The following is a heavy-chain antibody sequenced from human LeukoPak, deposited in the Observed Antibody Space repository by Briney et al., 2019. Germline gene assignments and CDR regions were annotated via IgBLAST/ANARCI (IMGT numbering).Heavy chain of an antibody. CDR1: GYTFTGYY. Sequence: ASVKVSCKSSGYTFTGYYMRWVRQAPGQGLEWMGWINPNSGGTNYAQKFQGRVTMTRDTSISTAYMELSRLRSDDTAVYYCARDSAAYYDILTGYSNHDAFDIWGQGTMVTVSS. J-gene: IGHJ3*02. D-gene: IGHD3-9*01. CDR2: INPNSGGT. V-gene: IGHV1-2*02. CDR3: ARDSAAYYDILTGYSNHDAFDI.